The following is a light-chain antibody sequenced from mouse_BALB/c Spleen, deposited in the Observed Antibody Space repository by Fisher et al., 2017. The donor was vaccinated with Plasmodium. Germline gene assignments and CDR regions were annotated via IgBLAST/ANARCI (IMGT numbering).Light chain of an antibody. V-gene: IGKV14-111*01. CDR2: RAN. CDR1: QDINSY. Sequence: MTQTPSSMYASLGERITITCKASQDINSYLTWFQQKPGKSPKTLIYRANRLVDGVPSRFSGIGSGQDYSLTISSLEYEDMGIYYCLQYGEFPPTFGGGTTLEIK. J-gene: IGKJ1*01. CDR3: LQYGEFPPT.